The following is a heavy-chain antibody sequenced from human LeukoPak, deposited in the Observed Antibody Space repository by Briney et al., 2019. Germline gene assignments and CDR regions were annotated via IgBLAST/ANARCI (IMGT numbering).Heavy chain of an antibody. CDR1: GYTFTSYG. CDR2: ISAYNGNT. CDR3: ARDPTTMIVVAETWFDY. Sequence: ASVKVSCKASGYTFTSYGISWVRQAPGQGLEWMGWISAYNGNTNYAQKLRGRVTMTTDTSTSTAYMELRSLRSDGTAVYYCARDPTTMIVVAETWFDYWGQGTLVTVSS. V-gene: IGHV1-18*01. J-gene: IGHJ4*02. D-gene: IGHD3-22*01.